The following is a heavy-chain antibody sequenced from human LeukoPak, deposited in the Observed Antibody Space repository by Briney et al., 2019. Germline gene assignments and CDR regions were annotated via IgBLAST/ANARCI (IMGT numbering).Heavy chain of an antibody. V-gene: IGHV3-43D*04. D-gene: IGHD3-10*01. J-gene: IGHJ3*02. CDR1: GFTFDDYA. CDR3: AKDIRAGAYAFDI. CDR2: ISWVGGST. Sequence: GGSLRPSCAASGFTFDDYAMHWVRQAPGKGLEWVSLISWVGGSTYYADSVKGRFTISRDNSKNSLYLQMNSLRAEDTDLYYCAKDIRAGAYAFDIWGQGTMVTVSS.